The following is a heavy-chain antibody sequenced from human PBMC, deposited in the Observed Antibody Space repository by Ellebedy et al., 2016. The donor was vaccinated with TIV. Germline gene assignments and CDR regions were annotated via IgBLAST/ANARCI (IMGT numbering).Heavy chain of an antibody. V-gene: IGHV4-34*01. Sequence: SETLSLTCAVYGESLIDHHWSWIRQPPGKGLEWIGEINHNGGTNYKPSVRSRVTISIDTSKNQFSLNIYSVTAADTAVYYCARAGHYGAFDVFDIWGQGTSVFVSS. D-gene: IGHD4-17*01. CDR1: GESLIDHH. J-gene: IGHJ3*02. CDR3: ARAGHYGAFDVFDI. CDR2: INHNGGT.